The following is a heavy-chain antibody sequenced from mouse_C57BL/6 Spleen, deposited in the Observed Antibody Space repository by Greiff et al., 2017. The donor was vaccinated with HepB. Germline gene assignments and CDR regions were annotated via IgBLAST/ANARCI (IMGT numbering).Heavy chain of an antibody. Sequence: EVQRVESGGGLVKPGGSLKLSCAASGFTFSSYAMSWVRQTPEKRLEWVATISDGGSYTYYPDNVKGRFTISRDNAKNNLYLQMSHLKSEDTAMYYCARLTGHYAMDYWGQGTSVTVSS. D-gene: IGHD4-1*01. CDR3: ARLTGHYAMDY. CDR2: ISDGGSYT. J-gene: IGHJ4*01. CDR1: GFTFSSYA. V-gene: IGHV5-4*01.